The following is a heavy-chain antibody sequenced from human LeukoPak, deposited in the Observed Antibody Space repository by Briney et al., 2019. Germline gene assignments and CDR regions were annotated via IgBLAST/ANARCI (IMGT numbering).Heavy chain of an antibody. CDR3: ARAPVLGYYGSGSYYNWELFDY. V-gene: IGHV3-74*01. J-gene: IGHJ4*02. D-gene: IGHD3-10*01. Sequence: GRSLRLSCAASGFTFSSYALHWVRQAPGKGLVWVSRINSDGSSTSYADSVKGRFTISRDNAKNTLYLQMNSLRAEDTAVYYCARAPVLGYYGSGSYYNWELFDYWGQGTLVTVSS. CDR1: GFTFSSYA. CDR2: INSDGSST.